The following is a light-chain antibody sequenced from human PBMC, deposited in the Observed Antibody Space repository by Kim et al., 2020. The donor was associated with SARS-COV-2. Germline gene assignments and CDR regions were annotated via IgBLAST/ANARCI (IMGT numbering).Light chain of an antibody. V-gene: IGKV1D-12*01. CDR1: QGIITW. CDR2: GAS. CDR3: QQANSFRPLS. Sequence: ASVGDRVNITCRASQGIITWLAWYQQKPGKAPKLLIHGASTLQSGIPSRFSGSGSETDFTLTISSLQPEDFGTYYCQQANSFRPLSFGGGTKLEIK. J-gene: IGKJ4*01.